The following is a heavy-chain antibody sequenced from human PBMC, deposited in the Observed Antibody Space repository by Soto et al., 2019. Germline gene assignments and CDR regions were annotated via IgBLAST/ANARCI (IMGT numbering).Heavy chain of an antibody. Sequence: EVQLLESGGGLVQPGGSLRLSCAASGFTFSSYAMSWVRQAPGKGLEWVSAISGSGGSTYYADSVKGRFTISRDNSKNTLYLQMNSLRAEDTAVYYCAKPPILKDSPPGLGARYYYGMDVWGQGTTVTVSS. J-gene: IGHJ6*02. CDR3: AKPPILKDSPPGLGARYYYGMDV. D-gene: IGHD2-15*01. V-gene: IGHV3-23*01. CDR1: GFTFSSYA. CDR2: ISGSGGST.